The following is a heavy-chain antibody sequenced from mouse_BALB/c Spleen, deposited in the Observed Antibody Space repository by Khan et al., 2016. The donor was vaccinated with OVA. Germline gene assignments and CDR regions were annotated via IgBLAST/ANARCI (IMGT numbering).Heavy chain of an antibody. CDR1: GFSLSRYN. V-gene: IGHV2-6-4*01. CDR2: IWGGGGT. Sequence: VELVESGPGLVAPSQSLSITCTVSGFSLSRYNIHWVRQPPGKGLEWLGMIWGGGGTDYNSTLKSRLNISKDNSKSQVFLKMNSLQTDDTAMYYCARTYYGYDGYYAMDYWGQGTSVTVSS. J-gene: IGHJ4*01. D-gene: IGHD2-14*01. CDR3: ARTYYGYDGYYAMDY.